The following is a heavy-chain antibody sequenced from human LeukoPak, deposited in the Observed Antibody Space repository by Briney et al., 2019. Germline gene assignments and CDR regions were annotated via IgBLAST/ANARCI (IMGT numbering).Heavy chain of an antibody. Sequence: GGSLRLSCAASGFTFSSYAMSWVRQAPGKGLEWVSAISGSGGSTYYADSVKGRFTISRDNSKDTLYLQMNSLRAEDTAVYYCAKGSGGLSTVISTFDYWGQGTLVTVSS. CDR3: AKGSGGLSTVISTFDY. V-gene: IGHV3-23*01. CDR2: ISGSGGST. D-gene: IGHD4-17*01. CDR1: GFTFSSYA. J-gene: IGHJ4*02.